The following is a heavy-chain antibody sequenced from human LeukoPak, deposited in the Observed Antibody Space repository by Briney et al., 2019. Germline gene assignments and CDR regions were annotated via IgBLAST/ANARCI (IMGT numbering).Heavy chain of an antibody. CDR3: ASVPFWSGTSEFDP. CDR1: GFTFSSYS. J-gene: IGHJ5*02. V-gene: IGHV3-48*01. Sequence: GPLRLSCAASGFTFSSYSMNWVRQAPGKGLEWVSYISSSSSTIYYADSVKGRFTISRDNAKNSLYLQMNSLRAEDTAVYYCASVPFWSGTSEFDPWGQGTLVTVSS. CDR2: ISSSSSTI. D-gene: IGHD3-3*01.